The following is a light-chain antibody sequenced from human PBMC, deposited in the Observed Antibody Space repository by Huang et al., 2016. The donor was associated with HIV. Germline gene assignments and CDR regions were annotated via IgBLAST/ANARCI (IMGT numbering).Light chain of an antibody. Sequence: DIVMTQSPDSLAVSLGERATINCKSSQSLLYSSNNKNYLAWYQQKPGQPAKLLIYWASTRDSGVPDRFTGSGSGAVFTLTISSLQAEDVAIYYCQQYYNTPLTFGQGTKLVIK. J-gene: IGKJ2*01. CDR2: WAS. V-gene: IGKV4-1*01. CDR1: QSLLYSSNNKNY. CDR3: QQYYNTPLT.